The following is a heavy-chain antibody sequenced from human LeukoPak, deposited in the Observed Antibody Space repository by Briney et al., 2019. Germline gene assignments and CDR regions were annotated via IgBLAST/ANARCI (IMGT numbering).Heavy chain of an antibody. J-gene: IGHJ3*02. CDR2: IYSGGST. CDR3: AREDEGAAFDI. V-gene: IGHV3-53*01. D-gene: IGHD5-24*01. Sequence: GGSLRLSCAASGFTVSSNYMSWVRQAPGKGLEWVSVIYSGGSTYYAGSVKGRFTISRDNSKNTLYLQMNSLRAEDTAVYYCAREDEGAAFDIWGQGTMVTVSS. CDR1: GFTVSSNY.